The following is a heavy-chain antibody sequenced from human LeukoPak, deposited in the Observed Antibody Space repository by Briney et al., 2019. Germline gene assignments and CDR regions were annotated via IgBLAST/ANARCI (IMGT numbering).Heavy chain of an antibody. CDR2: IYYSGST. V-gene: IGHV4-39*01. J-gene: IGHJ5*02. D-gene: IGHD3-3*01. CDR3: ARGFGGTVLRSWFDP. Sequence: SETLSLTCTVSGGSISSSSYYWGWIRQPPGKGLEWIGSIYYSGSTYYNPSLKSRVTISVDTSKNQFSLKLSSVTAADTAVYYCARGFGGTVLRSWFDPWGQGTLVTVSS. CDR1: GGSISSSSYY.